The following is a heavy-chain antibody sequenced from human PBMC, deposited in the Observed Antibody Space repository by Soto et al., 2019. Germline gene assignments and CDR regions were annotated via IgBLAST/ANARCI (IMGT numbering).Heavy chain of an antibody. Sequence: GESLKIYCKGSGYSFTTYWIGWVRQMPGKGLEWMGFIYPGDSDTRYSPYFQGQVTISTDKSISTAYLQWTSLKASDTAIYYCARQGGTSSDVVGMEVRGQGTTVTDSS. D-gene: IGHD6-6*01. CDR2: IYPGDSDT. CDR3: ARQGGTSSDVVGMEV. J-gene: IGHJ6*02. CDR1: GYSFTTYW. V-gene: IGHV5-51*01.